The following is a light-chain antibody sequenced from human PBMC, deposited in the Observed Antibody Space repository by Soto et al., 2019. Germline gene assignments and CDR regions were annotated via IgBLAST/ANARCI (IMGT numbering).Light chain of an antibody. V-gene: IGLV2-14*01. CDR2: EVS. CDR3: SSYTTTTTRVV. Sequence: QSALTQPASVSGSPGQSITISCTGTSSDVGGYDFVSWYQQRPGRAPKLMIFEVSNRPSGVSYRFSGSKSGNTASLTISGLQAEDEAHYYCSSYTTTTTRVVFGGGTQLTVL. J-gene: IGLJ2*01. CDR1: SSDVGGYDF.